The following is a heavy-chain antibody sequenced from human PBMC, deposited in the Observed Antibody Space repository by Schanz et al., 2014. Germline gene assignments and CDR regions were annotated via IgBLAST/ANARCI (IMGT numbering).Heavy chain of an antibody. Sequence: EVRLVESGGGLVKPGGSLRLSCAASGFTFTNYAMTWVRQAPGKGLEWVSGISGSGGSTYDADSVKGRFTISRDNAKNSLYLQMNGLRAEDTAVFYCARDGAELYYFDDWGQGTLVTVSS. CDR3: ARDGAELYYFDD. V-gene: IGHV3-23*04. CDR1: GFTFTNYA. D-gene: IGHD1-1*01. J-gene: IGHJ4*02. CDR2: ISGSGGST.